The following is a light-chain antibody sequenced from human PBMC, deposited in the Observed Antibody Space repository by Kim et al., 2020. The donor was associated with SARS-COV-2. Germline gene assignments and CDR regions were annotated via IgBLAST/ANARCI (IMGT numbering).Light chain of an antibody. Sequence: QSALTQPPSVSGSPGQSVTISCSGTTSDVGGYDYVSWYQHHPGKVPKVLILDVSRRPSGVPVRFSGSKSGNTASLTISGLQAEDEADYYCCSYAGRYSWVFGGGTKLTVL. CDR3: CSYAGRYSWV. CDR2: DVS. V-gene: IGLV2-11*01. CDR1: TSDVGGYDY. J-gene: IGLJ3*02.